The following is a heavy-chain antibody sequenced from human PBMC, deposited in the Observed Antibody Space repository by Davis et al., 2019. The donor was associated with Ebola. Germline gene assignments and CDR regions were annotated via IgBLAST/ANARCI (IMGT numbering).Heavy chain of an antibody. Sequence: MPSETLSLTCAVYGGSFSGYYWSWIRQPPGKGLKWIGEINHSGSTNYNPSLKSRVTISVDTSKNQFSLKLSSVTAADTAVYYCARFGYYRGYYGMDVWGQGTTVTVSS. CDR3: ARFGYYRGYYGMDV. CDR1: GGSFSGYY. V-gene: IGHV4-34*01. D-gene: IGHD3-3*01. J-gene: IGHJ6*02. CDR2: INHSGST.